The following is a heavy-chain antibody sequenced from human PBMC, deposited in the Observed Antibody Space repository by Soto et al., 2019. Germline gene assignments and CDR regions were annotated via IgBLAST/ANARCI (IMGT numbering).Heavy chain of an antibody. CDR2: INSVSGGA. CDR1: GNTHTIYF. J-gene: IGHJ4*02. V-gene: IGHV1-2*02. D-gene: IGHD1-26*01. CDR3: SRGGSYYAH. Sequence: QVQLVQSGAEVKQPGASVRVSCKASGNTHTIYFIHWLRQAPGQGPEWMGWINSVSGGANYAHKFQGRVTMTSDTSSTTAFMDLSGLRSDDPAVYYCSRGGSYYAHWGQGTLVTVSS.